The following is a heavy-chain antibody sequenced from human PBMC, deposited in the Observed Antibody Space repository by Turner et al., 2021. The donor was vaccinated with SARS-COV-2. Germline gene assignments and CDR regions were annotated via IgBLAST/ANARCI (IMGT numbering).Heavy chain of an antibody. V-gene: IGHV3-23*01. Sequence: VQLLVSGGGLVQPWGSLRLPCPHPGLTFSSYAKSWVRQAPGKGREWVSASSGRGGTTYSADSEKGRVTISRDNAKNTLYLQMNSLRAEDTAVYYCAKADRVMIVVVITLFDYWGQGTLVTVSS. J-gene: IGHJ4*02. CDR3: AKADRVMIVVVITLFDY. D-gene: IGHD3-22*01. CDR2: SSGRGGTT. CDR1: GLTFSSYA.